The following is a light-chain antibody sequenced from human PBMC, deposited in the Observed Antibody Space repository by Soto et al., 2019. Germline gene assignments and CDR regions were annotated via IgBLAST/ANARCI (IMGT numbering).Light chain of an antibody. CDR3: HAYDSSLSRRWV. CDR1: SSNIGAGYP. J-gene: IGLJ3*02. CDR2: G. Sequence: QSVLTQPPSVSGAPGQRVTISCTGSSSNIGAGYPVHWYQQLPGTAPKLLVAGNRPSGVPARFFFSKYGASASLAITGVQPEDEADYYCHAYDSSLSRRWVFGGGTKLTVL. V-gene: IGLV1-40*01.